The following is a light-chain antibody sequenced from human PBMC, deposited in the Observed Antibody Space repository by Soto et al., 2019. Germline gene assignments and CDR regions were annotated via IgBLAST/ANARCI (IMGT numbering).Light chain of an antibody. Sequence: QSVLTQPPSASGTPGQRVTISCSGSSSSIGSNSVNWYQQLPRTAPKVLIYTNNQRPSGVPDRFSGSKSGTSASLAISGLQSEDEADYYCAAWDGSLNVEVFGTGTKVTVL. CDR1: SSSIGSNS. V-gene: IGLV1-44*01. CDR2: TNN. CDR3: AAWDGSLNVEV. J-gene: IGLJ1*01.